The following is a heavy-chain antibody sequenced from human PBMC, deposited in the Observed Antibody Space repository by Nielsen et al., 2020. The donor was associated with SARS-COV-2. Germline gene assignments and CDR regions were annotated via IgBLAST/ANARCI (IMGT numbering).Heavy chain of an antibody. CDR2: ASSYDDDT. V-gene: IGHV1-18*01. Sequence: ASVKVSCKASGYTFSRYTIAWARQAPGQGLEWMGGASSYDDDTNYAQKFQGRVIMTTDTSTNTAYMELKSLTSDDTAVYFCAREVTYYYDSVGYDVLDLWGQGTMVTVSS. D-gene: IGHD3-22*01. CDR3: AREVTYYYDSVGYDVLDL. J-gene: IGHJ3*01. CDR1: GYTFSRYT.